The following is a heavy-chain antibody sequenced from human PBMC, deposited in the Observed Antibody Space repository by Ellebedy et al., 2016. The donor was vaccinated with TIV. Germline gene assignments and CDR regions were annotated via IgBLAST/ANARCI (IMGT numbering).Heavy chain of an antibody. CDR1: GFTFSGST. D-gene: IGHD7-27*01. J-gene: IGHJ4*02. CDR2: IRSKANSYAT. Sequence: PGGSLRLSCAASGFTFSGSTIHWVRQASGKGLEWVGRIRSKANSYATAYAASVKGRFTISRDDSKNTAYLQMNSLKTEDTAVYYCNRHGLNWGWGDYWGQGTLVTVSS. CDR3: NRHGLNWGWGDY. V-gene: IGHV3-73*01.